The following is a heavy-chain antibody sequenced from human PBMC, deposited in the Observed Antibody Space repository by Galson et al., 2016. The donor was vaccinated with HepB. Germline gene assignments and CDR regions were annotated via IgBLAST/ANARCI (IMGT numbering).Heavy chain of an antibody. Sequence: SETLSLTCTVSGGSVSSGSYYWSWIRQPPGKGLEWIGYIYSSGSTNYNASLKSRVTISVDTSNNQFSLRLSSVTAADTAVYYCAVTYSPSLFDHWGQGTLVTVSS. CDR1: GGSVSSGSYY. V-gene: IGHV4-61*01. CDR3: AVTYSPSLFDH. D-gene: IGHD4-11*01. CDR2: IYSSGST. J-gene: IGHJ4*02.